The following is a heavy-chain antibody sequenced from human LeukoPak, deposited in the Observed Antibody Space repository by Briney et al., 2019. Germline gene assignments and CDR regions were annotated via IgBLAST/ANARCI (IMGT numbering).Heavy chain of an antibody. CDR2: IYTSGGT. Sequence: PSETLPFTCTVSGDSISSYYWSWIRQPPGKGLEWIGYIYTSGGTNYIPSLKGRVTISIDTSKNQFSLKLSSVTAADSAVYYCARLTRLSTSPDRYYLDYWGQGTLVTVSS. CDR3: ARLTRLSTSPDRYYLDY. D-gene: IGHD6-6*01. V-gene: IGHV4-4*09. CDR1: GDSISSYY. J-gene: IGHJ4*02.